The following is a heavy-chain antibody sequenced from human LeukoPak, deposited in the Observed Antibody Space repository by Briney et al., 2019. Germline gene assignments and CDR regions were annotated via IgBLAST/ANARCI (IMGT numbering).Heavy chain of an antibody. V-gene: IGHV1-2*02. CDR1: GYTFTGYY. Sequence: ASVKVSCKASGYTFTGYYMHWVRQAPGQGLEWMGWINPNSGGTNYAQKFQGRVTMTRDTSISTAYMELSRLRSDDTAVYYCARGGYSGYDPKPRNWYFDLWGRGTLVTVSS. CDR3: ARGGYSGYDPKPRNWYFDL. J-gene: IGHJ2*01. CDR2: INPNSGGT. D-gene: IGHD5-12*01.